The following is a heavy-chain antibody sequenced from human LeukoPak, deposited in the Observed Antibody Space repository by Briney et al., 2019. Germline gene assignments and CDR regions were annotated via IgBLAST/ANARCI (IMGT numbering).Heavy chain of an antibody. CDR2: ISGSGGST. CDR1: GFTFSSYA. D-gene: IGHD3-3*01. CDR3: ARGPYYDFWSGLSLFDY. J-gene: IGHJ4*02. Sequence: GGSLRLSCAASGFTFSSYAMSWVRQAPGKGLEWVSAISGSGGSTYYADSVKGRFTISSDNSKNTLYLQMNSLRAEDTAVYYCARGPYYDFWSGLSLFDYWGQGTLVTVSS. V-gene: IGHV3-23*01.